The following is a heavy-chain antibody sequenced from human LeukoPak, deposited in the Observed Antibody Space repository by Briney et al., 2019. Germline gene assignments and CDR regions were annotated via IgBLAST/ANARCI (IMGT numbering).Heavy chain of an antibody. Sequence: SETLSLTCTVSRGSVSSGDYSWSWIRQPPGQGLEWIGYIYYRGSTYYSRSLKSRVNISLDTSKNHFSLNLRSVTVADTAVYFCARGYCTNGICYDAFDVWGQGTGVTVSS. CDR2: IYYRGST. V-gene: IGHV4-30-4*01. CDR3: ARGYCTNGICYDAFDV. J-gene: IGHJ3*01. CDR1: RGSVSSGDYS. D-gene: IGHD2-8*01.